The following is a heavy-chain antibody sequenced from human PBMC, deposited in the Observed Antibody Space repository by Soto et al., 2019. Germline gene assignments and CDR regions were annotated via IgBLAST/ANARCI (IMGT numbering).Heavy chain of an antibody. CDR2: IWYDGSNK. CDR3: ARALQNYGTTPSGY. D-gene: IGHD4-17*01. CDR1: GFTFSSYG. V-gene: IGHV3-33*01. J-gene: IGHJ4*02. Sequence: PGGSLRLSCAASGFTFSSYGMHWVRQAPGKGLEWVAVIWYDGSNKYYADSVKGRFTISRDNSKNKLYLQMNSLRAEDTAVYYCARALQNYGTTPSGYWGQGTLVTVSS.